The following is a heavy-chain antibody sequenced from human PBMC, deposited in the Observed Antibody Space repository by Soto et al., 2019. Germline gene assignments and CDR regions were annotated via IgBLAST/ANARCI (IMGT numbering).Heavy chain of an antibody. CDR2: ISTSGNTI. J-gene: IGHJ3*02. D-gene: IGHD1-1*01. Sequence: QVQLVESGGGLVKPGGSLRLSCAASGFTFSDYYMSWIRQAPGKGLEWPSYISTSGNTIYYADSVKGRFTISRDNAKNSLYLQMNSLRAEDTAVYYCARYGNWNPNTNAFDIWGQGTMVTVSS. V-gene: IGHV3-11*01. CDR3: ARYGNWNPNTNAFDI. CDR1: GFTFSDYY.